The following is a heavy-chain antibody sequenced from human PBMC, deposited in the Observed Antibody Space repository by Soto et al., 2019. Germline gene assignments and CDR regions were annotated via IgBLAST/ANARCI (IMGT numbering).Heavy chain of an antibody. D-gene: IGHD3-22*01. CDR2: ITHGGSNK. CDR3: AKDDSNRWYNYYAMDV. Sequence: GGSLRLSCAASGFTFSSYAMSWVRQAPGKGLEWVALITHGGSNKYYVDSVKGRFTIARDNSKNTVFLQMNSLRPEDTALYFCAKDDSNRWYNYYAMDVWGQGTTVTVSS. V-gene: IGHV3-23*01. CDR1: GFTFSSYA. J-gene: IGHJ6*02.